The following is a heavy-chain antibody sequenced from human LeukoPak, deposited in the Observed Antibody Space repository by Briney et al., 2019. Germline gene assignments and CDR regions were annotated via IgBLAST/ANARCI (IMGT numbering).Heavy chain of an antibody. D-gene: IGHD6-19*01. Sequence: PGGSLRLSCAASGFTFSSYSIHWVRQAPGKGLEWVAVISYDGSNKYYADSVKGRFTISRDNSKNTLYLQMNSLRAEDTAVYYCAKGHSSGWYDYFDYWGQGTLVTVSS. CDR2: ISYDGSNK. V-gene: IGHV3-30*18. CDR1: GFTFSSYS. CDR3: AKGHSSGWYDYFDY. J-gene: IGHJ4*02.